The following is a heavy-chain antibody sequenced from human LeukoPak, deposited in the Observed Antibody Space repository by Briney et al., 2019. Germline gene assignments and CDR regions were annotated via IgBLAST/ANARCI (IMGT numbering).Heavy chain of an antibody. V-gene: IGHV3-23*01. Sequence: GGSLRLSCAASGFTFSSYAMSWVRQAPGKGLEWVSAISGSGGSTYYADPVKGRFTISRDNSKNTLYLQMNSLRAEDTAVYYCAKHGGITMVRGVYFDYWGQGTLVTVSS. J-gene: IGHJ4*02. CDR2: ISGSGGST. D-gene: IGHD3-10*01. CDR1: GFTFSSYA. CDR3: AKHGGITMVRGVYFDY.